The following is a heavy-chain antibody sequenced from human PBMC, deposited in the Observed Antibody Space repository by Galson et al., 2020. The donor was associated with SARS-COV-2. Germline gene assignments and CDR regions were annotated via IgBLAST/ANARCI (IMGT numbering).Heavy chain of an antibody. D-gene: IGHD3-16*01. CDR2: IKLDGSET. V-gene: IGHV3-7*02. Sequence: GGSLRLSCAASGFTFSTYWMSWIRQAPGKGLEWVGNIKLDGSETYYVDSVKGRFTISRDNAKNSLYLQMDSLSVEDTAVYYCARVHVGERCWGQGTLVTVSA. CDR1: GFTFSTYW. J-gene: IGHJ4*02. CDR3: ARVHVGERC.